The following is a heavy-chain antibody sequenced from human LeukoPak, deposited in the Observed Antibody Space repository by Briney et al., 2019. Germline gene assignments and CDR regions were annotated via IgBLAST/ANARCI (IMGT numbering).Heavy chain of an antibody. CDR2: ARDKPASYTT. J-gene: IGHJ4*02. V-gene: IGHV3-72*01. D-gene: IGHD3-10*01. Sequence: GGSLRLSCVASGFSFSDHFMDWVRQAPGKGLEWVGGARDKPASYTTEYAASVKGRVTISRAESRKSVYLQMNCLKIEDTAVYYCARVGCTVIGGVIVTRLDYWGQGTLVTVSS. CDR3: ARVGCTVIGGVIVTRLDY. CDR1: GFSFSDHF.